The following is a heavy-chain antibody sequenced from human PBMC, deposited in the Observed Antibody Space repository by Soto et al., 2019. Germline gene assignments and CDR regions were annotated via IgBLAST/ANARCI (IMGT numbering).Heavy chain of an antibody. CDR3: ARGTPSESIAAAGTNY. CDR2: IYYSGST. V-gene: IGHV4-61*01. J-gene: IGHJ4*02. Sequence: SETLSLTCTVSGGSVSSGSYYWSWIRQPPGKGMEWIGYIYYSGSTNYNNSLKSRVTISVDTSKNQFSLKLSSVTAADTAVYYCARGTPSESIAAAGTNYWGQGTLVTVSS. D-gene: IGHD6-13*01. CDR1: GGSVSSGSYY.